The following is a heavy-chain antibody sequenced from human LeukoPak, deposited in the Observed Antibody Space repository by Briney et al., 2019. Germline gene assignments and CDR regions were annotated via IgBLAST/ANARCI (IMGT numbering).Heavy chain of an antibody. V-gene: IGHV3-30*02. D-gene: IGHD1-20*01. CDR2: IRYDGINK. J-gene: IGHJ4*02. CDR1: GFIFSSYG. Sequence: GGSLRLSCAASGFIFSSYGMHWVRQAPGKGLEWVSFIRYDGINKYYADSVKGRFTISRDNSKNTLYLQMNSLRAEDTAVYYCAKVDNWSTGFFDYWGQGTLVTVST. CDR3: AKVDNWSTGFFDY.